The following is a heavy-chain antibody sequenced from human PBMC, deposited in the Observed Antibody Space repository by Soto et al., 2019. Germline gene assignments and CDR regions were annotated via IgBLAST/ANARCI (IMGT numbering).Heavy chain of an antibody. D-gene: IGHD6-6*01. Sequence: QVQLVESGGGVVQPGRSLRLSCAASGFTFSSYGMHWVRQAPGKGLEWVAVISYDGSNKYYADSVKGRFTISRDNSKNTLYLQMNSLRAEDTAVYYCAKDRLATWGQGTMVTVSS. V-gene: IGHV3-30*18. CDR1: GFTFSSYG. CDR3: AKDRLAT. CDR2: ISYDGSNK. J-gene: IGHJ3*01.